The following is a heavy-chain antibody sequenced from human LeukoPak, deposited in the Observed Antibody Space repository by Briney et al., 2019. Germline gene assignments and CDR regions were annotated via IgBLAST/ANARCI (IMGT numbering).Heavy chain of an antibody. V-gene: IGHV3-49*03. CDR2: IRSKTHGGTT. CDR3: TSSYRSRWYGQY. CDR1: GFTFGDYP. D-gene: IGHD6-19*01. Sequence: GGSLRLSCTASGFTFGDYPITWSRQARGKGLEWVGFIRSKTHGGTTEYAASVKGRFTISGDDSKNIAYLQMNSLKTEDTAMYYCTSSYRSRWYGQYWGQGTLVTVSS. J-gene: IGHJ4*02.